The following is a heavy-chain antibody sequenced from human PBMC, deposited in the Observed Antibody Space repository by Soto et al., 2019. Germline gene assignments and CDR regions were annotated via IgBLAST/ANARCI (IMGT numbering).Heavy chain of an antibody. CDR1: GGTFSSYA. CDR3: ARGPTGYYGSGSYSVYGMGV. V-gene: IGHV1-69*06. D-gene: IGHD3-10*01. J-gene: IGHJ6*02. Sequence: SVKVSCKASGGTFSSYAISWVRQAPGQGLEWMGGIIPIFGTANYAQKFQGRVTITADKSTSTAYMELSSLRSEDTAVYYCARGPTGYYGSGSYSVYGMGVWGQGTTVTVSS. CDR2: IIPIFGTA.